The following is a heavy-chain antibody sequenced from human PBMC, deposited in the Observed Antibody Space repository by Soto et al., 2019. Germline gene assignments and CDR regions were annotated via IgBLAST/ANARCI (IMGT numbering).Heavy chain of an antibody. J-gene: IGHJ4*02. CDR3: STLAARRDFDY. Sequence: QVQLVQSGAEVTKPGSSVKVSCKASGGTFSSYAISWVRQAPGQGLEWRGGIIPIFGTANYAQKFQGRVTITADESTSTAYMELSSLRSEDTAVYYCSTLAARRDFDYWGQGTLVTVSS. V-gene: IGHV1-69*01. D-gene: IGHD6-6*01. CDR2: IIPIFGTA. CDR1: GGTFSSYA.